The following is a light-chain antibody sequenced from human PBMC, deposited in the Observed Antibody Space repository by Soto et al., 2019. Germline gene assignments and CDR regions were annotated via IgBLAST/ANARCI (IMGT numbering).Light chain of an antibody. Sequence: DIQMTQSPSSLSASVGARVTINCRASQSISSYLNWYQQKPGKAPKVLIYDASSLQSGVPSRFSGSGFGTDFTLTISSLQPEDFATYYCQQSYSTPRTFGQGTKLEIK. CDR2: DAS. V-gene: IGKV1-39*01. CDR3: QQSYSTPRT. CDR1: QSISSY. J-gene: IGKJ2*01.